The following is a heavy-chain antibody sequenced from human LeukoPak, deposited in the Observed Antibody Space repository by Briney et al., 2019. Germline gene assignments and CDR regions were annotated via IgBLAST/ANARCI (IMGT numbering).Heavy chain of an antibody. CDR3: ARDSQVAAAVRLSDAFDI. CDR2: IWYDGSNK. Sequence: PGGSLRLSCAASGFTFSSYGMHWVRQAPGKGLEWVAVIWYDGSNKYYADSVKGRFTISRDNSKNTLYLQMNSLRAEDTAVYYCARDSQVAAAVRLSDAFDIWGQGTMVTVSS. J-gene: IGHJ3*02. D-gene: IGHD6-13*01. CDR1: GFTFSSYG. V-gene: IGHV3-33*01.